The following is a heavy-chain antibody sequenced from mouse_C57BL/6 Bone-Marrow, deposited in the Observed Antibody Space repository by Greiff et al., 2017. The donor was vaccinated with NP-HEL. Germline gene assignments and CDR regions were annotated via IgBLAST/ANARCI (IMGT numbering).Heavy chain of an antibody. V-gene: IGHV5-16*01. CDR1: GFTFSDYY. CDR2: INYDGSST. J-gene: IGHJ4*01. D-gene: IGHD2-10*02. Sequence: EVQLVESEGGLVQPGSSMKLSCTASGFTFSDYYMAWVRQVPEKGLEWVANINYDGSSTYYLDSLKSRFIISRDNAKNILYLQMSSLKSEDTATYYCARYGPCYAMDYWGRGTAVTVSA. CDR3: ARYGPCYAMDY.